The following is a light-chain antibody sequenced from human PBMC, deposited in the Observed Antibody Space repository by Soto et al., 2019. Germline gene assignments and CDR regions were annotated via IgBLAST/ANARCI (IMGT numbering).Light chain of an antibody. Sequence: QSVLTQPASVSGSPGQSITICCSGTNXDVGAYNFVSWYQQHPGKAPKLLIHEVTLRPSGVSHRFSGSKSGNTASLTISGLQVEDEADYYCSSFTTTYTHVFGQGTKVTVL. CDR1: NXDVGAYNF. J-gene: IGLJ1*01. CDR3: SSFTTTYTHV. V-gene: IGLV2-14*01. CDR2: EVT.